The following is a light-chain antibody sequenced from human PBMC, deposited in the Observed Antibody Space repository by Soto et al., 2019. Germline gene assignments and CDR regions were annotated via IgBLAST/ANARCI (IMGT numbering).Light chain of an antibody. CDR1: QTVLYSSNNKNY. CDR2: WAS. CDR3: QQYYSTVS. V-gene: IGKV4-1*01. Sequence: DIVMTQSPDSLAVSLGERATINCKSSQTVLYSSNNKNYLAWYQQKPGQPTKVLIYWASTRESGVPDRFSGSGSGTDFTLTISSLQAEDVAVYYCQQYYSTVSFGGGTKVEIK. J-gene: IGKJ4*01.